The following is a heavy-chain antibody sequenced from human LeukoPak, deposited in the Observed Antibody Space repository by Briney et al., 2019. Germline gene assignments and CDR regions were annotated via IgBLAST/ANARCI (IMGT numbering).Heavy chain of an antibody. CDR1: GGSISSSSYY. D-gene: IGHD3-10*01. CDR3: ARSLYYYGSDSFDI. CDR2: IYYSGST. Sequence: SETLSLTCTVSGGSISSSSYYWGWIRQPPGKGLEWIGYIYYSGSTNYNPSLKSRVTISVDTSKNQFSLKLSSVTAADMAVYYCARSLYYYGSDSFDIWGQGTMVSVSS. V-gene: IGHV4-61*05. J-gene: IGHJ3*02.